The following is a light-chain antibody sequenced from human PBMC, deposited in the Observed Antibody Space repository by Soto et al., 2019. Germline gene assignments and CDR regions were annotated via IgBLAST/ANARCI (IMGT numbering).Light chain of an antibody. V-gene: IGKV1-39*01. CDR1: QSISNY. Sequence: DMEMTQSPSSLSASVGDRVTITCRASQSISNYLNWYQHKPGKVPKLLIYAASSLQSGVPTRFSGSGSGTDFPLTINSLQPEDFATDYCQQSYGTPLTFGGGTKIEIK. CDR3: QQSYGTPLT. J-gene: IGKJ4*01. CDR2: AAS.